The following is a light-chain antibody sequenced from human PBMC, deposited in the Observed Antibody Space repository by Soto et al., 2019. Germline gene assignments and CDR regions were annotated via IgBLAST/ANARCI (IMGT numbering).Light chain of an antibody. CDR2: KAS. CDR1: QSISSW. J-gene: IGKJ1*01. V-gene: IGKV1-5*03. Sequence: DIQMTQSPSTLSASVGDRVTITCRASQSISSWLAWYQQKPGKAPKLLIYKASSLDSGVPSRFSGSGSGTDFTVTISSLQPDDFATYYCQQYNSYPWTFGQGTKVEIK. CDR3: QQYNSYPWT.